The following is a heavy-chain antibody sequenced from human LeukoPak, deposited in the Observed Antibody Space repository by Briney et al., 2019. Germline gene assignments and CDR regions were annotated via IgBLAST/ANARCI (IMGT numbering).Heavy chain of an antibody. CDR1: GFTFSSYG. J-gene: IGHJ6*03. CDR2: IRHDGSNK. Sequence: PGGSLRLSCAASGFTFSSYGMHWVRQAPGKGLEWVAFIRHDGSNKYYADSVKGRFTISRDNSKNTLYLQMNSLRAEDTAVYYCAKGRDVVVPADYMDVWGKGTTVTVSS. V-gene: IGHV3-30*02. D-gene: IGHD2-2*01. CDR3: AKGRDVVVPADYMDV.